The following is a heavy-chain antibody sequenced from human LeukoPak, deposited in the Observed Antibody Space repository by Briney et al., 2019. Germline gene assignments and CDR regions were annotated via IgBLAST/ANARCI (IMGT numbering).Heavy chain of an antibody. Sequence: GGSLRLSCAASGFTVSSNYMSWVRQAPGKGLEWVSVIYSGGSTYYADSVKGRFTISRDNSKNTLYLQMNSLRAEDTAVYYCAKVARDSYYDFWSDYWGQGTLVTVSS. CDR2: IYSGGST. CDR3: AKVARDSYYDFWSDY. J-gene: IGHJ4*02. V-gene: IGHV3-53*01. D-gene: IGHD3-3*01. CDR1: GFTVSSNY.